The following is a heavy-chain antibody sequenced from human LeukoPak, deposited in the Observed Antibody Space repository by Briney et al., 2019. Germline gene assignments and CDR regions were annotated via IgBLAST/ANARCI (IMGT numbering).Heavy chain of an antibody. V-gene: IGHV3-73*01. CDR3: TRHYSGWESFNI. CDR2: IRSKANSYAT. J-gene: IGHJ3*02. Sequence: QSGGSLRLSCAASGFTFSSYAMSWVRQASGKGLEWVGRIRSKANSYATAYAASVKGRFTISRDDSKNTAYLQMNSLKTEDTAVYYCTRHYSGWESFNIWGQGTMVTVSS. D-gene: IGHD3-10*01. CDR1: GFTFSSYA.